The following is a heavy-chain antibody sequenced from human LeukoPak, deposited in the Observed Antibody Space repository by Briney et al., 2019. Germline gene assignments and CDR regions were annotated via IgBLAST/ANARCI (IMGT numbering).Heavy chain of an antibody. D-gene: IGHD3-10*01. J-gene: IGHJ4*02. V-gene: IGHV3-53*01. CDR1: GFTVSSNY. CDR3: ARGDYSKPFDY. CDR2: IYRGGST. Sequence: PGGSLRLSCAASGFTVSSNYMSWVRQAPGKGLEWVSVIYRGGSTYYADSVKGRFTISRDNSKNTLYLQMNSLRAEDTAVYYCARGDYSKPFDYWGQGTLVTVSS.